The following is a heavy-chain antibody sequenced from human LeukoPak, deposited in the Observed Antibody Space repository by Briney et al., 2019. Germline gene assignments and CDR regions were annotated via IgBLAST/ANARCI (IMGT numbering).Heavy chain of an antibody. CDR3: ARRSEMATFDY. V-gene: IGHV4-59*08. J-gene: IGHJ4*02. Sequence: SETLSLTCTVSGGSISSYYWSWIRQPPGKGLEWIGYIYYSGSTNYNPSLKSRVTISVDTSKNQFSLKLSSVTAAGTAVYYCARRSEMATFDYWGQGTLVTVSS. CDR1: GGSISSYY. D-gene: IGHD5-24*01. CDR2: IYYSGST.